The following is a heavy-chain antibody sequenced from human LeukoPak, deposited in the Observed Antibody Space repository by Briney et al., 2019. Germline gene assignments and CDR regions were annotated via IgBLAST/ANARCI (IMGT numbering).Heavy chain of an antibody. Sequence: ASVKVSCKASGYTFTSYDINWVRQATGQGLEWMGWMNPNSGNTGYARKFQGRVTMTRNTSISTAYMELSSLRSEDTAVYCCALTNYDFWSGPLYYFDYWGQGTLVTVSS. J-gene: IGHJ4*02. CDR1: GYTFTSYD. D-gene: IGHD3-3*01. V-gene: IGHV1-8*01. CDR3: ALTNYDFWSGPLYYFDY. CDR2: MNPNSGNT.